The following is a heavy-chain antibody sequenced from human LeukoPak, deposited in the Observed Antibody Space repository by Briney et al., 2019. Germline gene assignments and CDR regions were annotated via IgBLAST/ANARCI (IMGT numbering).Heavy chain of an antibody. D-gene: IGHD3-22*01. V-gene: IGHV4-59*01. Sequence: SETLSLTCTVSGGSISSYYWSWIRQPPGKGLEWIGYIYYTGSARYNPSLRSRVSISVDTSKNQFSLKLTSVTAADTAMYYCARGYYYHNTGYYDAFDMWGQGTMVTVSS. CDR3: ARGYYYHNTGYYDAFDM. CDR1: GGSISSYY. CDR2: IYYTGSA. J-gene: IGHJ3*02.